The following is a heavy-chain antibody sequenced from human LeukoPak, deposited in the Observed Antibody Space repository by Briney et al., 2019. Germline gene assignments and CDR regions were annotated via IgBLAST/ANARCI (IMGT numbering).Heavy chain of an antibody. CDR1: GFTFSSFW. V-gene: IGHV3-7*01. J-gene: IGHJ4*02. Sequence: PGGSLRLSCAASGFTFSSFWMTWVRQAPGKGLEWVANINQDRSEKYYVDSVKGRLTISRDNAKNSVYLQMNSLRAEDTAVYYCARDGGVSGYDLLDYWGQGTLVTISS. D-gene: IGHD5-12*01. CDR2: INQDRSEK. CDR3: ARDGGVSGYDLLDY.